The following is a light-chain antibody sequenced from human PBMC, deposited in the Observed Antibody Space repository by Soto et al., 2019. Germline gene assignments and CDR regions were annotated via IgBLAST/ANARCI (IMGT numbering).Light chain of an antibody. J-gene: IGKJ1*01. Sequence: EIVMTQSPATLSVSPGERATLSCRASQSVDSNLAWYQQKPGQAPRLLIYGASTRATGIPARFSGSGSGTEFTLTISSLQSEEIAVYYCQQYNNWPPWTFGQGTKVEIK. CDR3: QQYNNWPPWT. CDR2: GAS. V-gene: IGKV3-15*01. CDR1: QSVDSN.